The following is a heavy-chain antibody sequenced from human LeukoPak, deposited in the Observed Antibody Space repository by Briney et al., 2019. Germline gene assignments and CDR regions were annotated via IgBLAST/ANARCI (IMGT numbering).Heavy chain of an antibody. V-gene: IGHV4-4*09. J-gene: IGHJ6*03. Sequence: KPSETLSLTCTVSGGSISSYYWSWLRQPPGKGLEWIGYIYTSGSTNYNPSLKSRVTISIDTSKNQFSLKLSSVTAADTAVYYCARTTIFGVVTYYYFMDVWGKGTTVTVSS. D-gene: IGHD3-3*01. CDR3: ARTTIFGVVTYYYFMDV. CDR1: GGSISSYY. CDR2: IYTSGST.